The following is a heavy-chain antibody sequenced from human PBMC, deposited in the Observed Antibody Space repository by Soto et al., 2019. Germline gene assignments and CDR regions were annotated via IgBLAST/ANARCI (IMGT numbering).Heavy chain of an antibody. CDR3: TTDKGLGHYYDFWSGYYTAPDAFDI. Sequence: GGSLRLSCAASGFTFSNAWMNWVRQAPGKGLEWVGRIKSKTDGGTTDYAAPVKGRFTISRDDSKNTLYLQMNSLKTEDTAVYYCTTDKGLGHYYDFWSGYYTAPDAFDIWGQGTMVTVSS. D-gene: IGHD3-3*01. CDR2: IKSKTDGGTT. V-gene: IGHV3-15*07. J-gene: IGHJ3*02. CDR1: GFTFSNAW.